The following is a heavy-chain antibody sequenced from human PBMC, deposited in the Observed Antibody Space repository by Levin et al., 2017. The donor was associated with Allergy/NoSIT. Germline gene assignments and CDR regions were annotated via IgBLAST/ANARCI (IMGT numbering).Heavy chain of an antibody. CDR2: IYHSGST. V-gene: IGHV4-4*02. D-gene: IGHD2-2*01. CDR1: GGSISSSNW. CDR3: ARDLRYCSSTSCPPGNYYGMDV. J-gene: IGHJ6*02. Sequence: SETLSLTCAVSGGSISSSNWWSWVRQPPGKGLEWIGEIYHSGSTNYNPSLKSRVTISVDKSKNQFSLKLSSVTAADTAVYYCARDLRYCSSTSCPPGNYYGMDVWGQGTTVTVSS.